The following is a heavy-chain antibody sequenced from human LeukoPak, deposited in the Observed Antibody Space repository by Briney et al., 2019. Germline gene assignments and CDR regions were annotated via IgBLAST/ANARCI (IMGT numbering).Heavy chain of an antibody. D-gene: IGHD5-24*01. V-gene: IGHV1-18*01. J-gene: IGHJ3*02. CDR3: ARDREMATIGHGAFDI. CDR2: ISAYNGNT. CDR1: GYTFTSYG. Sequence: ASVKVSCKASGYTFTSYGISWVRQAPGQGLEWMGWISAYNGNTNYAQKLQGRVTMTTDTSTSTAYMELRSLRSDDTAVYYCARDREMATIGHGAFDIWGQGTMVTVSS.